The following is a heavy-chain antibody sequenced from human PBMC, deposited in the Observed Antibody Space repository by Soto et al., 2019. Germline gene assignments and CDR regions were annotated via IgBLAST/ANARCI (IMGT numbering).Heavy chain of an antibody. Sequence: TLSLTCTVSGGSISSYYWSWIRQPPGKGLEWIGYIYYSGSTNYNPSLKSRVTISVDTSKNQFSLKLSSVTAADTAVYYCARRWGTTFDYWGQGTMVTVS. V-gene: IGHV4-59*08. CDR2: IYYSGST. D-gene: IGHD3-16*01. CDR3: ARRWGTTFDY. CDR1: GGSISSYY. J-gene: IGHJ4*02.